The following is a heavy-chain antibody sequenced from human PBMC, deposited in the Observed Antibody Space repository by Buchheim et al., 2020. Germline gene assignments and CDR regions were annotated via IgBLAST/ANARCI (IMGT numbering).Heavy chain of an antibody. D-gene: IGHD2-15*01. CDR1: GGSFSGYY. Sequence: QVQLQQWGAGLLKPSETLSLTCAVSGGSFSGYYWSWIRQPPGKGREWIGEINHSGSTNYNPSLKSRVTITANTSKNQFTLKLSSVTAADTAVYYCARWRGAIVAYYYYYYGMDVWGQGTT. CDR2: INHSGST. CDR3: ARWRGAIVAYYYYYYGMDV. J-gene: IGHJ6*02. V-gene: IGHV4-34*01.